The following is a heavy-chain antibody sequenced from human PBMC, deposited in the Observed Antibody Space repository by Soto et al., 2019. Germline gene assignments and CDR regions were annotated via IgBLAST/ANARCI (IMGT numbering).Heavy chain of an antibody. CDR2: ISSSSSYI. D-gene: IGHD3-16*02. CDR3: ARAALRFGGVIVPSHFDY. Sequence: PGGSLRLSCAASGFTFSSYSMNWVRQAPGKGLEWVSSISSSSSYIYYADSVKGRFTISRDNAKNSLYLQMNSLRAEDTAVYYCARAALRFGGVIVPSHFDYWGQGTLVTVSS. CDR1: GFTFSSYS. V-gene: IGHV3-21*01. J-gene: IGHJ4*02.